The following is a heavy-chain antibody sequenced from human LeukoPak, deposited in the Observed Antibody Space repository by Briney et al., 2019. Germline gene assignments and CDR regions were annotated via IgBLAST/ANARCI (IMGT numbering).Heavy chain of an antibody. J-gene: IGHJ6*02. D-gene: IGHD2-2*01. CDR3: ARDSYCRSTSCYRESYYGMDV. Sequence: ASVKVSCKASGYTFTGYYMHWVRQAPGQGLEWMGWINPNSGGTNYAQKFQGRVTMTRDTSISTAYMELSRLRSDDTAVYYCARDSYCRSTSCYRESYYGMDVWGQGTTVTVSS. CDR2: INPNSGGT. CDR1: GYTFTGYY. V-gene: IGHV1-2*02.